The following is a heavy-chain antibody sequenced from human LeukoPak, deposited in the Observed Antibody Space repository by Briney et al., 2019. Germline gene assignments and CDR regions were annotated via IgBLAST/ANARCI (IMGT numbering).Heavy chain of an antibody. Sequence: GGSLRLSCAASGFTLSSYAMSWVRQAPGKGLEWVSAISGSGGSTYYADSVKGRFTISRDNSKNTLYLQMNSLRAEDTAVYYCAKGDYGDYVETTLFDYWGQGTLVTVSS. D-gene: IGHD4-17*01. J-gene: IGHJ4*02. CDR2: ISGSGGST. V-gene: IGHV3-23*01. CDR3: AKGDYGDYVETTLFDY. CDR1: GFTLSSYA.